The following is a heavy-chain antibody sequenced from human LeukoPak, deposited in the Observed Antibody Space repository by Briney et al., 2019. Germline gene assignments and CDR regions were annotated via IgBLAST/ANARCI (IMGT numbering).Heavy chain of an antibody. Sequence: ASVTVSCKASGGTSSSYAISWVRQAPGQGLEWMGGIIPIFGTANYAQKFQGRVTITADESTSTAYMELSSLRSEDTAVYYCARVGCSSTSCYTVWFDPWGQGTLVTVSS. CDR3: ARVGCSSTSCYTVWFDP. CDR1: GGTSSSYA. J-gene: IGHJ5*02. V-gene: IGHV1-69*13. CDR2: IIPIFGTA. D-gene: IGHD2-2*02.